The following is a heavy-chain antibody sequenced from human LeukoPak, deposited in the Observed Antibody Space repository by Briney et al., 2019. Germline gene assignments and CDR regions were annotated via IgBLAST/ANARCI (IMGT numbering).Heavy chain of an antibody. CDR1: GFSFSTYA. CDR3: ATERDSSWTFDS. V-gene: IGHV3-33*01. J-gene: IGHJ4*02. Sequence: GGSLRLSCAASGFSFSTYAMHWVRQDPGKGLEGVAIIWSDGSNQYYAASVKGRFTISRDNSRNTLYLQMNSLRAEDTAVYYCATERDSSWTFDSWGQGTLVTVSS. D-gene: IGHD6-13*01. CDR2: IWSDGSNQ.